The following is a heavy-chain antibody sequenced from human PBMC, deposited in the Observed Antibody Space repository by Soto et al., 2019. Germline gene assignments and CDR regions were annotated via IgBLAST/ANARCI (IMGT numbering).Heavy chain of an antibody. Sequence: QVQLVQSGAEVKKPGSSLKVSCQAPGGIFSSNAISWVRQAPGHGLEWMGGIITIFDTTHYAQKFQGRVTITADESTSTAYMDLSSLKSEDTALYYCATGGRGYSSAPRFYFEYWGQGTLVTVSS. CDR1: GGIFSSNA. J-gene: IGHJ4*02. D-gene: IGHD5-18*01. V-gene: IGHV1-69*01. CDR3: ATGGRGYSSAPRFYFEY. CDR2: IITIFDTT.